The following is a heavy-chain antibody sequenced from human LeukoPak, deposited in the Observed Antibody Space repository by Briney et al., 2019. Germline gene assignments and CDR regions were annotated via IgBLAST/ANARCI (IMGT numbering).Heavy chain of an antibody. CDR3: ARGRPYSGGYHLDY. J-gene: IGHJ4*02. Sequence: SETLSLTCTVSGGSIGSGDYYWDWIRQPPGKGLEWIGDIFYSGSTYYNPSLKSRVTMSVDTSKNQFFLKLNSVTAADTAVYYCARGRPYSGGYHLDYWGQGTLVTVSA. V-gene: IGHV4-39*01. CDR1: GGSIGSGDYY. D-gene: IGHD1-26*01. CDR2: IFYSGST.